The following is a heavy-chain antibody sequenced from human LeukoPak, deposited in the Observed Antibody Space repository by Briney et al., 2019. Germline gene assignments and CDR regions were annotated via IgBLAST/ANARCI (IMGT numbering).Heavy chain of an antibody. D-gene: IGHD2-15*01. CDR2: VSSSGSTI. CDR3: ARELFRAFDI. J-gene: IGHJ3*02. Sequence: PGGSLRLSCAASGFTFSDYYMSWIRQAPGKGLEWVAQVSSSGSTIYYTDSVKGRFTISRDNAKNSLYLQMNSLRAEDTAVYYCARELFRAFDIWGQGTMVTVSS. CDR1: GFTFSDYY. V-gene: IGHV3-11*04.